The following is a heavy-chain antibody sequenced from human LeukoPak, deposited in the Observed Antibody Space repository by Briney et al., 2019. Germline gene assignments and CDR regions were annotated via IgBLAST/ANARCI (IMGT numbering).Heavy chain of an antibody. D-gene: IGHD6-19*01. Sequence: GGSLRLSCAASGFTFSTYAMSWVRQAPGKGLEWVSTISGSGANTYYADSVEGRFTISRDNSKNTLYLQINSLRADDTAVYYCAKWVGFSSGWYDCWGQGTLVTVSS. CDR1: GFTFSTYA. CDR2: ISGSGANT. V-gene: IGHV3-23*01. CDR3: AKWVGFSSGWYDC. J-gene: IGHJ4*02.